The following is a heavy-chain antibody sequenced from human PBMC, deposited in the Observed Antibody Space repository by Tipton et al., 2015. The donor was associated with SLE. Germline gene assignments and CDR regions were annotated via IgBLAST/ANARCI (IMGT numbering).Heavy chain of an antibody. CDR1: GYTFTGYY. V-gene: IGHV1-2*02. D-gene: IGHD3-3*01. CDR2: IKPNSGGA. Sequence: QLVQSGAEVKKPGASVQVSCKASGYTFTGYYVHWVRQAPGQGLEWMGWIKPNSGGANYAQKFQGRVTMTTDTSINTAYMEVTRLTSDDTAMYYCARGGLTIFGVIDYWGQGTLVTVSS. CDR3: ARGGLTIFGVIDY. J-gene: IGHJ4*02.